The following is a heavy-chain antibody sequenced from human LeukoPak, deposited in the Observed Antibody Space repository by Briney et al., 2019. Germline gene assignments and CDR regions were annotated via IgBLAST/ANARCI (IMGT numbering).Heavy chain of an antibody. D-gene: IGHD6-19*01. CDR1: GVTFSSFA. CDR2: ISSSGSGDNT. Sequence: GGSLRLSCAASGVTFSSFAMSWARQAPGKGLEWVSGISSSGSGDNTYYADSVKGRFTISRDNSKNTLYLQMNSLRAEDTAVYYCARETVAGTYFRFDYWGQGTLVTVSS. CDR3: ARETVAGTYFRFDY. V-gene: IGHV3-23*01. J-gene: IGHJ4*02.